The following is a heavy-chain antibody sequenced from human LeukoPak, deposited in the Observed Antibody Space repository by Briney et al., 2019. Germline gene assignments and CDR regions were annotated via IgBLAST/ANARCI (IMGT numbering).Heavy chain of an antibody. CDR1: GGSISSSFYY. Sequence: NPSETLSLTCTVSGGSISSSFYYWGWIRQHPGKGLEWIGYIYYSGSTYYNPSLKSRVTISVDTSKNQFSLKLSSVTAADTAVYYCARGPPRTNDVRDYWGQGTLVTVSS. CDR2: IYYSGST. J-gene: IGHJ4*02. CDR3: ARGPPRTNDVRDY. D-gene: IGHD2-8*01. V-gene: IGHV4-31*03.